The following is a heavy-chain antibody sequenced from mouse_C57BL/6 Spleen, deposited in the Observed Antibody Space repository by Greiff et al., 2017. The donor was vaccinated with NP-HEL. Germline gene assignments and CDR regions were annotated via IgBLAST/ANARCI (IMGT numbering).Heavy chain of an antibody. Sequence: HLVESGPGLVAPSQSLSITCTVSGFSLTSYGVHWVRQPPGKGLEWLVVIWSDGSTTYNSALKSRLSISKDNSKSQVFLKMNSLQTDDTAMYYCARHRGNYDYYAMDYWGQGTSVTVSS. CDR2: IWSDGST. CDR3: ARHRGNYDYYAMDY. D-gene: IGHD2-1*01. J-gene: IGHJ4*01. V-gene: IGHV2-6-1*01. CDR1: GFSLTSYG.